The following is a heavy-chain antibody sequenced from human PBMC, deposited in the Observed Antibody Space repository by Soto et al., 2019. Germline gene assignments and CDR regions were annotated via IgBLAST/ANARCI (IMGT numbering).Heavy chain of an antibody. D-gene: IGHD3-10*01. J-gene: IGHJ4*02. V-gene: IGHV4-31*03. Sequence: QVQLQESGPGLVKPSQTLSLTCSVSGFSITSSGYYWHWIRQVPGKGLEWIGYVYYGGKTYYRPSLKSRIAISVDTSKNQLSLKMTSTTAADTAVYFCAHGLGSPYYFHSWGQGTLVTVSS. CDR2: VYYGGKT. CDR3: AHGLGSPYYFHS. CDR1: GFSITSSGYY.